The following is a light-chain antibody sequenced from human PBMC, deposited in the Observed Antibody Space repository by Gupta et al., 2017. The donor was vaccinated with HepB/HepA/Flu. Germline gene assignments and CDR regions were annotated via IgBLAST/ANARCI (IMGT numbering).Light chain of an antibody. CDR2: DVI. Sequence: QSALTQPASVSGPPGQSXXXXXXGTSSDVGGHISVSWYQHHPGEVPKLIIYDVINRPLGVSTRFSGSKSGNTASLTISGLQAEDEADYYCCSYSSRSILIFGGGTKVTVL. CDR3: CSYSSRSILI. CDR1: SSDVGGHIS. J-gene: IGLJ2*01. V-gene: IGLV2-14*03.